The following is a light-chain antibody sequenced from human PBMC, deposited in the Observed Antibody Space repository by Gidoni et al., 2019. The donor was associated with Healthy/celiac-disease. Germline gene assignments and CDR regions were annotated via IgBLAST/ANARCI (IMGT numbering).Light chain of an antibody. Sequence: DIVMTQSPLSLPVTPGEPASISCRSSQSLLHSNGYNYLDWYQQKPGQSPQLLIYLGSNRASGVPDRFSGSGSGTDFTLKISRVEAEDVGVYYCMQALQTPRTFGGXTKVEIK. CDR1: QSLLHSNGYNY. V-gene: IGKV2-28*01. CDR2: LGS. J-gene: IGKJ4*01. CDR3: MQALQTPRT.